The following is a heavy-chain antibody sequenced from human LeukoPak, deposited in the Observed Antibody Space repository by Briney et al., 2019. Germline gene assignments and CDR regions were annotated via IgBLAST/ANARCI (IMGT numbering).Heavy chain of an antibody. CDR2: INSDMSST. Sequence: PGGSQRLSCAASGFTFSNHWMHWVRQAPGKGLVWVSRINSDMSSTNYADSVKGRFTISRDNAKSTLYLQMNSLRAEDTAVYYCARDIAVSGNYFDYWGEGTLVTVSS. J-gene: IGHJ4*02. V-gene: IGHV3-74*01. D-gene: IGHD6-19*01. CDR3: ARDIAVSGNYFDY. CDR1: GFTFSNHW.